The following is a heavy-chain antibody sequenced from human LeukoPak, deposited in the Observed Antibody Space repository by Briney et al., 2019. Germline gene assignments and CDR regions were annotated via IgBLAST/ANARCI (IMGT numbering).Heavy chain of an antibody. CDR3: ARRSGTYHAFDI. D-gene: IGHD1-26*01. J-gene: IGHJ3*02. Sequence: SETLSLTCTVSGGSISSSSYYWGWIRQPPGKGLEWIGSIYYSGSTYYNPSLKSRVTISVDTSKNQFSLKLSSVTAADTAVYYCARRSGTYHAFDIWGQGTMVTVSS. CDR1: GGSISSSSYY. CDR2: IYYSGST. V-gene: IGHV4-39*01.